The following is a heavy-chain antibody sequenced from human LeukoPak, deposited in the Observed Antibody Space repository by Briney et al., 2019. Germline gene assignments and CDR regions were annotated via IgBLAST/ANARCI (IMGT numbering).Heavy chain of an antibody. V-gene: IGHV4-61*08. D-gene: IGHD4-11*01. Sequence: SQTLSLTCTVSGGSISSGGYYWSWIRQHPGKGLEWIGYIYYSGSTNYNPSLKSRVTISVDTSKNQFSLKLISVTAADTAVYYCARDRVRGNSNPFFDYWGQGTLVTVSS. CDR2: IYYSGST. CDR3: ARDRVRGNSNPFFDY. J-gene: IGHJ4*02. CDR1: GGSISSGGYY.